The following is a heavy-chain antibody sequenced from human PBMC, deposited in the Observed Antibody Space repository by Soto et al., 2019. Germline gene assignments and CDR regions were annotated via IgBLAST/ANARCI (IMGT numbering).Heavy chain of an antibody. CDR1: GGTFSSYT. V-gene: IGHV1-69*04. D-gene: IGHD6-13*01. Sequence: GGSVKVSWKASGGTFSSYTISWVRQAPGQGLEWMGMIIPILGIANYAQKFQGRVTITAGKSTSTAYMELSSLRSEDTSLYYCARDWGQQLATGYYYVDVWGKGTTVTVSS. CDR3: ARDWGQQLATGYYYVDV. CDR2: IIPILGIA. J-gene: IGHJ6*03.